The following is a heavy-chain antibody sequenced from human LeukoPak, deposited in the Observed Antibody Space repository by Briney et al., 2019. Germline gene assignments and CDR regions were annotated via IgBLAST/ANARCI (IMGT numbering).Heavy chain of an antibody. V-gene: IGHV1-69*05. CDR3: ASFRWNYAPGYFDY. J-gene: IGHJ4*02. D-gene: IGHD1-7*01. CDR2: IIPIFGTA. CDR1: GGTFSSYA. Sequence: SVKVSCKASGGTFSSYAISWVPQAPGQGLKWIVGIIPIFGTANYAQKFQGRVTITTDESTSTAYMDLSSLRSEDTAVYYCASFRWNYAPGYFDYWGQGTLVTVSS.